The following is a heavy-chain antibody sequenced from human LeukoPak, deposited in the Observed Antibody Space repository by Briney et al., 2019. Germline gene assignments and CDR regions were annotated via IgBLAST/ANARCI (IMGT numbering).Heavy chain of an antibody. D-gene: IGHD3/OR15-3a*01. CDR2: IYSGGST. CDR1: GFTVSSNY. V-gene: IGHV3-66*01. Sequence: GGPLRLSCAASGFTVSSNYMSWVRQAPGKGVEWVSVIYSGGSTYYADSVKGRFTISRDNSKNTLYLQMNSLRAEDTAVYYCARGGLGGRGRFDYWGQGTLVTVSS. J-gene: IGHJ4*02. CDR3: ARGGLGGRGRFDY.